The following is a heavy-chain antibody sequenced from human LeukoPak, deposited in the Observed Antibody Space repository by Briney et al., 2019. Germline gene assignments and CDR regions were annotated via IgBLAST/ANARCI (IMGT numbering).Heavy chain of an antibody. D-gene: IGHD4-23*01. Sequence: GGSLRLSCAASGFTFSSYAMHWVRQAPGKGLEYVSAISSNGGSTYYANSVKGRFTISRDNSKNTLYLQMGSLRAEDMAVYYCAKDRWKAYYFDYWGQGALVTVSS. J-gene: IGHJ4*02. CDR1: GFTFSSYA. CDR3: AKDRWKAYYFDY. V-gene: IGHV3-64*01. CDR2: ISSNGGST.